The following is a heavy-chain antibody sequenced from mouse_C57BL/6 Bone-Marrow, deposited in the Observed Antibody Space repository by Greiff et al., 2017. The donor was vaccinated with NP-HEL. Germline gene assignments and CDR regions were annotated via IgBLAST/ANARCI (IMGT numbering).Heavy chain of an antibody. CDR1: GYAFTNYL. CDR2: INPGSGGT. J-gene: IGHJ4*01. CDR3: ARLALYYYAMDY. V-gene: IGHV1-54*01. Sequence: QVHVKQSGAELVRPGTSVKVSCKASGYAFTNYLIEWVKQRPGQGLEWIGVINPGSGGTTYNEQFKGKATLTADKSSSTAYMQLSSLTSEDSAVYFCARLALYYYAMDYWGQGTSVTVSS. D-gene: IGHD6-1*01.